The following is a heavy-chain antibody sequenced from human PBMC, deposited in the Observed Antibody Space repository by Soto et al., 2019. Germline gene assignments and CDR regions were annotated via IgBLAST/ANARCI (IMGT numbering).Heavy chain of an antibody. J-gene: IGHJ4*02. V-gene: IGHV3-9*01. CDR1: GFTFDDYA. CDR2: ISWNSGSI. D-gene: IGHD2-15*01. CDR3: AKDFEGYCSGGSCYTFDY. Sequence: EVQLVESGGGLVQPGRSLRLSCAASGFTFDDYAMHWVRQAPGKGLEWVSGISWNSGSIGYAVSVKGRFTISRDNAKYSLYLQMNSLRAEDTALYDCAKDFEGYCSGGSCYTFDYWGQGTLVTVSS.